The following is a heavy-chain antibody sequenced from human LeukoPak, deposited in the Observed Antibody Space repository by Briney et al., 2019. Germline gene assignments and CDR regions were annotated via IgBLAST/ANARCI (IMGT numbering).Heavy chain of an antibody. V-gene: IGHV3-48*01. CDR3: ARDGWFGDYNWFDP. Sequence: GGSLRLSCAASGFTFSSYSMNWVRQAPGKGLEWVSYISSASNTIYYADSVKGRFTVSRDNAKNSLYLQMNSLRAEDTAMYYCARDGWFGDYNWFDPWGQGTLVTVSS. CDR1: GFTFSSYS. CDR2: ISSASNTI. D-gene: IGHD3-10*01. J-gene: IGHJ5*02.